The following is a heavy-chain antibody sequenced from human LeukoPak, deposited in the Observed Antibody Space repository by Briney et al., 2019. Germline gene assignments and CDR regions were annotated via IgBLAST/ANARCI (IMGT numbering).Heavy chain of an antibody. CDR3: AHQFTYGSGSYFEAANDDAFDI. CDR1: GFSLSTSGVG. CDR2: IYWDDDK. J-gene: IGHJ3*02. Sequence: KGSGPTLVNPTQTLTLTCTFSGFSLSTSGVGVGWIRQPPGKALEWLALIYWDDDKRYSPSLKSRLTITKDTSKNQVVLTMTNMDPVDTATYYCAHQFTYGSGSYFEAANDDAFDIWGQGTMATVSS. V-gene: IGHV2-5*02. D-gene: IGHD3-10*01.